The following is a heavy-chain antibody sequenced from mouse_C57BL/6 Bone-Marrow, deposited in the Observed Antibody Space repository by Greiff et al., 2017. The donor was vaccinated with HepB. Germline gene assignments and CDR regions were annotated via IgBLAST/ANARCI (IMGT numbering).Heavy chain of an antibody. Sequence: EVQLQQSGPELVKPGASVKISCKASGYTFTDYYMNWVKQSHGKSLEWIGDINPNNGGTSYNHKFKDKATLTVDKSSSTAYMELRILTSEYSAVYYCASDYGSSPYFDYWGQGTTLTVSS. J-gene: IGHJ2*01. CDR1: GYTFTDYY. CDR2: INPNNGGT. V-gene: IGHV1-26*01. CDR3: ASDYGSSPYFDY. D-gene: IGHD1-1*01.